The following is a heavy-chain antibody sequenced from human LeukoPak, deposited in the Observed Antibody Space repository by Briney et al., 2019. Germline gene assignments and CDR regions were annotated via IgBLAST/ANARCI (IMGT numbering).Heavy chain of an antibody. J-gene: IGHJ4*02. CDR3: ARDGIAITGTPDY. CDR1: GFTFSSYS. D-gene: IGHD1-20*01. V-gene: IGHV3-48*01. Sequence: GGSLRLSCAASGFTFSSYSMNWVRQAPGKGLEWVSCISSSSSTIYYADSVKGRFTISRDNAKNSLYLQMNSLRAEDTAVYYCARDGIAITGTPDYWGQGTLVTVSS. CDR2: ISSSSSTI.